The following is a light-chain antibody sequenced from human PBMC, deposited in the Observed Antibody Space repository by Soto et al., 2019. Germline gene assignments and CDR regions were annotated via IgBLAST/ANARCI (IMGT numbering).Light chain of an antibody. V-gene: IGLV2-14*01. CDR2: DVS. CDR1: SSDVGGYNY. J-gene: IGLJ2*01. Sequence: QSVLTQPASVSGSPGQSITISCTGTSSDVGGYNYVSWYQQHPGKAPKLMIYDVSNRPSGVSYRFSGSKSGNTASLTISGLQPEDEADYYCSSFTSTTVVVFGGGTQLTVL. CDR3: SSFTSTTVVV.